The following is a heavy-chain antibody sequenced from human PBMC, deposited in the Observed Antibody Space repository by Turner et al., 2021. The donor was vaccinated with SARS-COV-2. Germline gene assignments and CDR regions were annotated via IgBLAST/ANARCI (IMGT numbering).Heavy chain of an antibody. Sequence: EVQLVESGGGLVKPGGSLRLSCAASGFTFSSYSMNWVRQAPGEGLEWVSSIGSTSSYISYADSVKGRFTISRDNAKNSLYLQMNSLRAEDTAVYYCARQLGYCSSTICYRFLRGGMDVWGQGTTVTVSS. CDR2: IGSTSSYI. CDR1: GFTFSSYS. V-gene: IGHV3-21*02. D-gene: IGHD2-2*01. CDR3: ARQLGYCSSTICYRFLRGGMDV. J-gene: IGHJ6*02.